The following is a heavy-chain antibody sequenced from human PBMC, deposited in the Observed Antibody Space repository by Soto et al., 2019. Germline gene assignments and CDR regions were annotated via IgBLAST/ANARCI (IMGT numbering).Heavy chain of an antibody. Sequence: PGGSLRLSCAASGFTFDDYAMHWVRQAPGKGLEWVSGISWNSGSIGYADSVKGRFTISRDNAKNSPYLQMNSLRAEDTALYYCASLSPAAYDAFDIWGQGTMVTVSS. CDR3: ASLSPAAYDAFDI. CDR1: GFTFDDYA. CDR2: ISWNSGSI. V-gene: IGHV3-9*01. D-gene: IGHD2-2*01. J-gene: IGHJ3*02.